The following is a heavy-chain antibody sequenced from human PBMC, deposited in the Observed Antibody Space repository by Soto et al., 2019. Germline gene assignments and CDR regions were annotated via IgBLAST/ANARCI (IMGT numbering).Heavy chain of an antibody. Sequence: ASVKVSCKASGYTFTSYGISWVRQAPGQGLEWMGWISAYNGNTNYAQKLQGRGTMTTDTSTSTAYMELRSLRSDDTAVYYCARDGGGATIYYYYYGMDVWGQGTTVTVSS. CDR2: ISAYNGNT. V-gene: IGHV1-18*01. CDR3: ARDGGGATIYYYYYGMDV. J-gene: IGHJ6*02. CDR1: GYTFTSYG. D-gene: IGHD1-26*01.